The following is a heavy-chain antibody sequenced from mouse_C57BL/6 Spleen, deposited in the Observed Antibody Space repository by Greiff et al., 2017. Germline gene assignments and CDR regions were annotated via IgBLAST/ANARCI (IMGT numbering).Heavy chain of an antibody. CDR2: IYPGDGDT. Sequence: QVQLQQSGPELVKPGASVKISCKASGYAFSSSWMNWVKQRPGKGLEWIGRIYPGDGDTNYNGKVKGKATLTADKSSSTAYMQLSSLTSEDSAVYFCARSSSLRRNYYAMDYWGQGTSVTVSS. V-gene: IGHV1-82*01. J-gene: IGHJ4*01. CDR3: ARSSSLRRNYYAMDY. D-gene: IGHD1-1*01. CDR1: GYAFSSSW.